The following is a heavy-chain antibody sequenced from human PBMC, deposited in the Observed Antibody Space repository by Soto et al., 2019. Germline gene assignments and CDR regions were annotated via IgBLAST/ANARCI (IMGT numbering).Heavy chain of an antibody. CDR2: ISAYNGYT. J-gene: IGHJ5*02. Sequence: QVQLVQSGAEVRKPGASVKVSCKASGYTFTTYGISWVRQAPGQGLEWMGWISAYNGYTYYAQKLQGRVTMTTDTSPNTAYMELRSLRSDDTAVYYCARGVGGGIVLVPASIGNWFDPWGQGTLVTVSS. V-gene: IGHV1-18*01. D-gene: IGHD2-2*02. CDR3: ARGVGGGIVLVPASIGNWFDP. CDR1: GYTFTTYG.